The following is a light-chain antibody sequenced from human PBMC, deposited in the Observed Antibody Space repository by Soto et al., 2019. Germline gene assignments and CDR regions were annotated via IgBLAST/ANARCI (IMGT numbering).Light chain of an antibody. CDR1: QSVSNY. J-gene: IGKJ4*01. CDR2: DAS. Sequence: EIVLTQSPATLSLSPGERATLSCRASQSVSNYLAWYQHKPGQAPRLLIYDASNRATGIPARFSGSGSGTEFALTISSLQPDDLGTYYCQQYNSFSPLTFGGGTKVDIK. V-gene: IGKV3-11*01. CDR3: QQYNSFSPLT.